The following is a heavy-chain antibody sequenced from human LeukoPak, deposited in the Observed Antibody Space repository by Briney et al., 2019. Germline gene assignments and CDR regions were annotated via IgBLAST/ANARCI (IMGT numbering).Heavy chain of an antibody. CDR3: ARNAADCTTSACYDS. Sequence: GGSLRLSCAASGFTFRNYAMTWVRQAPGKGLEWVSVVTGNGDKTYYADSLTGRFTISRDNSRNTLYLQMNSLSAEDTAVCHCARNAADCTTSACYDSWGQGTLVTVSS. J-gene: IGHJ4*02. D-gene: IGHD2-8*01. CDR1: GFTFRNYA. V-gene: IGHV3-23*01. CDR2: VTGNGDKT.